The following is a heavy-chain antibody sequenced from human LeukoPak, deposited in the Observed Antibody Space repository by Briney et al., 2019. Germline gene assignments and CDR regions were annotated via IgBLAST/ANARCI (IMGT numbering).Heavy chain of an antibody. CDR2: VSGGGRSK. CDR3: ARVRFGTEWYSPDAFAF. V-gene: IGHV3-23*01. D-gene: IGHD3-3*01. J-gene: IGHJ3*01. Sequence: GGSLRLSCAASGFTFSSFAMSWVRQAPGKGLEWVASVSGGGRSKYYIDAVKGRFTVSRDNSKNTVYLQMSSLRPVDTAIYYCARVRFGTEWYSPDAFAFWGQGTMVTVSS. CDR1: GFTFSSFA.